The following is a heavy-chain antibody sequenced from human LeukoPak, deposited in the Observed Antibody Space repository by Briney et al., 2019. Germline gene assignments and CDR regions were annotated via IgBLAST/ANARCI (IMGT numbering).Heavy chain of an antibody. Sequence: ASVKVSCKASGYTFTSYYMHWVRQAPGQGLEWMGIINPSGGSTSYAQKLQGRVTMTTDTSTSTAYMELRSLRSDDTAVYYCARASLDYGDYDSFVTDDAFDIWGQGTMVTVSS. J-gene: IGHJ3*02. CDR1: GYTFTSYY. D-gene: IGHD4-17*01. CDR2: INPSGGST. V-gene: IGHV1-46*01. CDR3: ARASLDYGDYDSFVTDDAFDI.